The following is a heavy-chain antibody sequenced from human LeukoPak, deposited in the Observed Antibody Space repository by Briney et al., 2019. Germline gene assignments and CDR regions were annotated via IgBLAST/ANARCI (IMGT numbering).Heavy chain of an antibody. Sequence: GGSLRLSCAASGFTFSSYAMHWVRQAPGKGLEWVAVISYDGSNKYYADSVKGRFTISRDNSKNTLSLQMNSLRAEDTAVYYCAREGEVMTMIVAEAFDIWGQGTMVTVSS. V-gene: IGHV3-30*07. D-gene: IGHD3-22*01. J-gene: IGHJ3*02. CDR1: GFTFSSYA. CDR3: AREGEVMTMIVAEAFDI. CDR2: ISYDGSNK.